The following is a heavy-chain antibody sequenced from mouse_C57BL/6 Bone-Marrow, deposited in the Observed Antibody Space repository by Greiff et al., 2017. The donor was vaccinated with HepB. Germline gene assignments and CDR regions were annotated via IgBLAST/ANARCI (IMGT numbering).Heavy chain of an antibody. V-gene: IGHV1-82*01. J-gene: IGHJ3*01. Sequence: VKLQQSGPELVKPGASVKISCKASGYAFSSSWMNWVKQRPGKGLEWIGRIYPGDGDTNYNGKFTGKATLTADKSSSTAYMQLSSLTSEDSAVYFCAREGGMAYWGQGTLVTVSA. CDR2: IYPGDGDT. D-gene: IGHD2-10*02. CDR3: AREGGMAY. CDR1: GYAFSSSW.